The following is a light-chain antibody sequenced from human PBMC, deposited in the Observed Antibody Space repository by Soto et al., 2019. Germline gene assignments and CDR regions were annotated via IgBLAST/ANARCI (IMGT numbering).Light chain of an antibody. J-gene: IGLJ1*01. V-gene: IGLV2-14*03. CDR2: DVT. CDR3: SSYTGSTTLVV. CDR1: SSDLGGYNF. Sequence: QSALTQPASVSGSPGQSITISCTGTSSDLGGYNFVSWYQHHPGKPPKLMIYDVTNRPSGVSNRFPGSKSGNTASLTISGLQAEDEADYYCSSYTGSTTLVVFGTGTKLTVL.